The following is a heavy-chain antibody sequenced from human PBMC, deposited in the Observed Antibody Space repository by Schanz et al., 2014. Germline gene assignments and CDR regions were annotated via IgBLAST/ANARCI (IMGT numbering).Heavy chain of an antibody. CDR1: GFTFSGYG. CDR2: ISHDGSKK. V-gene: IGHV3-30*05. Sequence: QVQLVESGGGVVQPGRSLRLSCAASGFTFSGYGMNWVRQAPGKGLEWGAVISHDGSKKYYADSVKGRFTISRDNSRNTLYLQMNSLRAEDTAVYYCARELPSYFDFWNGSQNAFDYWGQGTLVTVSS. J-gene: IGHJ4*02. D-gene: IGHD3-3*01. CDR3: ARELPSYFDFWNGSQNAFDY.